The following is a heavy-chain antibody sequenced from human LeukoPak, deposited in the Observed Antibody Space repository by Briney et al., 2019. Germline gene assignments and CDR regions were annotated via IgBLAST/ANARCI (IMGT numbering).Heavy chain of an antibody. CDR2: IYPGDSDT. J-gene: IGHJ2*01. Sequence: GESLKISCKGSGYSFTSYWIGWVRQLPGKGLEWMGIIYPGDSDTRYSPSFQGQVTISADKSINTAYLQWSSLKASDTAMYYCARRVVNNRNWYFDLWGRGTLVTVPS. CDR1: GYSFTSYW. D-gene: IGHD4-23*01. CDR3: ARRVVNNRNWYFDL. V-gene: IGHV5-51*01.